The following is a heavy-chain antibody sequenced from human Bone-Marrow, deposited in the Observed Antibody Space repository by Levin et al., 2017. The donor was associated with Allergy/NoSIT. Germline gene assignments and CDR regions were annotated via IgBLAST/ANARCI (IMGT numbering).Heavy chain of an antibody. D-gene: IGHD3-22*01. Sequence: GGSLRLSCAASGFTFSNYAFHWVRQAPGKGLQWVAVISYDGSNQYYADSVKGRFSISRDDSKNTLHLQISSLRVDDTAAYFCARDMLPGYSSRNGIYPYYGMDVWGLGTTVIVSS. CDR3: ARDMLPGYSSRNGIYPYYGMDV. V-gene: IGHV3-30*04. CDR1: GFTFSNYA. CDR2: ISYDGSNQ. J-gene: IGHJ6*02.